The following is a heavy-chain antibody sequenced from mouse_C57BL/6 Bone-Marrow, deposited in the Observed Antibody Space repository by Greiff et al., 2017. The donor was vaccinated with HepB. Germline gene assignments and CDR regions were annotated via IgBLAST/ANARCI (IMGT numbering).Heavy chain of an antibody. CDR2: IDPSDSYT. CDR1: GYTFTSYW. CDR3: ARSPVYGSSHYYAMDY. D-gene: IGHD1-1*01. Sequence: QVQLQQPGAELVKPGASVKLSCKASGYTFTSYWMQWVKQRPGQGLEWIGEIDPSDSYTNYNQKFKGKATLTVDTSSSTAYMQLSRLTSEDSAVYYCARSPVYGSSHYYAMDYWGQGTSVTVSS. V-gene: IGHV1-50*01. J-gene: IGHJ4*01.